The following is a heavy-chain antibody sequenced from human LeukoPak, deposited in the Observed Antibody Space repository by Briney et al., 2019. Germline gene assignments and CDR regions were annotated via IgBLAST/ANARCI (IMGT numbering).Heavy chain of an antibody. CDR3: ERHGKLSASRNWFDR. D-gene: IGHD1-26*01. CDR2: IYPDNFDT. J-gene: IGHJ5*02. CDR1: GYSFTSYW. V-gene: IGHV5-51*01. Sequence: PGEPLQISSKSSGYSFTSYWIAWVRPIPAKGLEWMGVIYPDNFDTRYSPSFQGQVSMSADNVISTAFLQWSNLNASDTAIYSCERHGKLSASRNWFDRWGQGTLVTVSS.